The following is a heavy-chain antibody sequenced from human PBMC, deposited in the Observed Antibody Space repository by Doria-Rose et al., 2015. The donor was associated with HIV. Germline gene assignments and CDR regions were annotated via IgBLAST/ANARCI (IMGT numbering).Heavy chain of an antibody. D-gene: IGHD6-13*01. CDR3: ARIKSSRWYHKYYFDF. CDR2: MFSDDER. V-gene: IGHV2-26*01. Sequence: QITLKESGPVLVKPTETLTLTCTVSGVSLSSPGMGVSWIRQPPGKDLEWLANMFSDDERSYKTSLQSRLTIYGGTSNSQVVLTMTDMDPVDTATYYCARIKSSRWYHKYYFDFWGQGTLVIVSA. J-gene: IGHJ4*02. CDR1: GVSLSSPGMG.